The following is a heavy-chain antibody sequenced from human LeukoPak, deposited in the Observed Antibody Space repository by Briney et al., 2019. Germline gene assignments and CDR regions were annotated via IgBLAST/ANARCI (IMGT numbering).Heavy chain of an antibody. V-gene: IGHV3-30*14. CDR2: ISVDESKK. J-gene: IGHJ4*02. CDR1: GFTFSSYA. D-gene: IGHD6-19*01. CDR3: ARDGAIGWVDFDH. Sequence: GGSLRLSCAASGFTFSSYAMHWVRQAPGKGLEWVTVISVDESKKFYADFVKGRFTNSRDNSKNTVYLQVNSLRAEDTAMYYCARDGAIGWVDFDHWGQGTLVTVSS.